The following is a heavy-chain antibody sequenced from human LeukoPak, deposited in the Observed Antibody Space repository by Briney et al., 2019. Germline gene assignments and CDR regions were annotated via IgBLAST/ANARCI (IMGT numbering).Heavy chain of an antibody. V-gene: IGHV3-33*01. CDR2: TWYDGSNK. CDR3: ARDHGDYSGKDY. J-gene: IGHJ4*02. D-gene: IGHD4-17*01. CDR1: GFIFSSYG. Sequence: PGGSLRLFCAASGFIFSSYGMHWVRQAPGKGLEWVAVTWYDGSNKYYADAVKGRFTISRDNSKDTLYLQMNSLRAEDTAVYFCARDHGDYSGKDYWGQGTLVTVSS.